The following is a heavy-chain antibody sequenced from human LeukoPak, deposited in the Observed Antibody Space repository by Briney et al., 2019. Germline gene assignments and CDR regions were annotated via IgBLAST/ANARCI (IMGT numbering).Heavy chain of an antibody. CDR3: AVGLTGETLDY. CDR2: IYYSGST. J-gene: IGHJ4*02. V-gene: IGHV4-59*01. CDR1: GGSISSYY. D-gene: IGHD7-27*01. Sequence: SETLSLTCTVSGGSISSYYWSWIRQPPGKGLEWIGYIYYSGSTNYNPSLKSRVTISVDTSKKQFSLKLSSVTAADTGVYYCAVGLTGETLDYWGQGTLVTVSS.